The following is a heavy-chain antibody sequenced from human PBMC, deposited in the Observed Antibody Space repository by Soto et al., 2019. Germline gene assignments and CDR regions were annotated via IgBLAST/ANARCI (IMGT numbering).Heavy chain of an antibody. CDR3: ARDLGYSGSKTAP. D-gene: IGHD5-12*01. Sequence: QVQLVESGGGVVQPGRSLRLSCAASGFTFSSYGMHWVRQAPGKGLEWVAVIWYDGSNKYYADSVKGRFTISRDNSKNTLYLQMNSLRAEDTAVYYCARDLGYSGSKTAPWGQGTLVTVSS. CDR2: IWYDGSNK. J-gene: IGHJ4*02. CDR1: GFTFSSYG. V-gene: IGHV3-33*01.